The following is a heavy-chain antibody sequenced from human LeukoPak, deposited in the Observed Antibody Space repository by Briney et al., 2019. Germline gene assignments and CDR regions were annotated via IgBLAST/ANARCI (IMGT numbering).Heavy chain of an antibody. V-gene: IGHV4-34*01. J-gene: IGHJ4*02. CDR3: ARGYCSSTSCYEGDY. CDR2: INHSGST. D-gene: IGHD2-2*01. Sequence: SETLSLTCAVSGGSFSGYYWSWIRQPPGKGLEWIGEINHSGSTNYNPSLKSRVTISVDTSKDQLSLQLSSVTAADTAVYYCARGYCSSTSCYEGDYWGQGTLVTVSS. CDR1: GGSFSGYY.